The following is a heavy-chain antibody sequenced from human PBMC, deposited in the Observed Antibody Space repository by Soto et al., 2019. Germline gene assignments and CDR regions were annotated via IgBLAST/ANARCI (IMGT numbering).Heavy chain of an antibody. Sequence: SETLSLTCAVSGVSISSGNWWTWVRQTPQRGLEYIGEIFHDGTANYYPSFERRVAISVDTSKNQFSPKLTSVTAADTAIYFCARLVYDTRLNYMYFDFWGQGALVTVSS. D-gene: IGHD2-8*01. CDR1: GVSISSGNW. CDR3: ARLVYDTRLNYMYFDF. J-gene: IGHJ4*02. V-gene: IGHV4-4*02. CDR2: IFHDGTA.